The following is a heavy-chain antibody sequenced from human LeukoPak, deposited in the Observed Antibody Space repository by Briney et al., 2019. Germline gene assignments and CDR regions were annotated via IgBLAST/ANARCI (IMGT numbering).Heavy chain of an antibody. J-gene: IGHJ6*02. CDR3: ARDTSLHYDSSGYYSYYYGMDV. V-gene: IGHV4-59*01. CDR2: IYYSGST. D-gene: IGHD3-22*01. Sequence: SETLSLTCTVSGGSISSYYWSWIRQPPGKGLEWIGYIYYSGSTNYNPSLKSRVTISVDTSKNQFSLKLSSVTAADTTVYYCARDTSLHYDSSGYYSYYYGMDVWGQGTTVTVSS. CDR1: GGSISSYY.